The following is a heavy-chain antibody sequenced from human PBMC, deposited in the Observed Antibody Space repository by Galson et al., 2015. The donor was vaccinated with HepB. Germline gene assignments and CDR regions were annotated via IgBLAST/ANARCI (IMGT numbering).Heavy chain of an antibody. Sequence: SLRLSCAASGFTFSSYAMSWVRQAPGKGLEWVSAISGSGGSTYYADSVKGRFTISRDNSKNTLYLQMNSLRAEDTAVYYCARGLGYSSGSDAFDIWGQGTMVTVSS. J-gene: IGHJ3*02. CDR1: GFTFSSYA. CDR3: ARGLGYSSGSDAFDI. CDR2: ISGSGGST. D-gene: IGHD6-19*01. V-gene: IGHV3-23*01.